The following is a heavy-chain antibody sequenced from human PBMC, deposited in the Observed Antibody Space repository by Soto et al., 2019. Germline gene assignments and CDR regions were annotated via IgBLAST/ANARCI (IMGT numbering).Heavy chain of an antibody. CDR1: GFTFTSYD. D-gene: IGHD4-4*01. Sequence: GGTLRLSCAASGFTFTSYDMHWVRQAPGKGLEWMALILYDGSAEYYADSVKGRFTISRDNSRSTLYLQMNSLRAQDTTVYYCARTRAGYSFCFYYCMDGWGQGTTATVSS. CDR2: ILYDGSAE. J-gene: IGHJ6*02. V-gene: IGHV3-30*03. CDR3: ARTRAGYSFCFYYCMDG.